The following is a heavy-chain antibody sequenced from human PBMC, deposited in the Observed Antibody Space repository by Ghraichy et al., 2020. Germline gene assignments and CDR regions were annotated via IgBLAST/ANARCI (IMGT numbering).Heavy chain of an antibody. D-gene: IGHD2-15*01. CDR2: IVVGRGNT. CDR1: GCTFTNSA. CDR3: AAACRGSCFGKWVDP. V-gene: IGHV1-58*01. Sequence: SVKVSCKASGCTFTNSAVQWVRQARGQRLEWIGWIVVGRGNTNYEQKFQERVTMTRDMSTGTAYMELISLRSEDTAVYYCAAACRGSCFGKWVDPWCQGTLVIVSS. J-gene: IGHJ5*02.